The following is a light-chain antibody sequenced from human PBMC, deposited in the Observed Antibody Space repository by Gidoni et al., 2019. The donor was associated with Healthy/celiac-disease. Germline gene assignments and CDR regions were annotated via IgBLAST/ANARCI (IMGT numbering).Light chain of an antibody. J-gene: IGKJ2*01. Sequence: ETVLTQSPATLSLSPGERATLSCRASQSVSTYLAWYQQKPGQAPRLLIYDASNRATGIPGRFIGSVSGTDFTLTISSLEPEDFAVYYCHQRSNWLFTFGQGTKLEIK. V-gene: IGKV3-11*01. CDR3: HQRSNWLFT. CDR2: DAS. CDR1: QSVSTY.